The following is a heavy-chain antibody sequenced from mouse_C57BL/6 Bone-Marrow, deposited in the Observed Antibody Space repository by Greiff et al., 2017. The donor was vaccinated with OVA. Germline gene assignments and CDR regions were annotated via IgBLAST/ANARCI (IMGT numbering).Heavy chain of an antibody. J-gene: IGHJ3*01. V-gene: IGHV14-3*01. Sequence: VQLQQSVAELVRPGASVKLSCTASGFNIKNTYMHWVKQRPEQGLEWIGRIDPANGNTKYAPKFQGKATITADTSSNTAYLQLSSLTSEDTAIDYCASPDYDKRTWFAYWGQGTLVTVSA. CDR2: IDPANGNT. CDR3: ASPDYDKRTWFAY. CDR1: GFNIKNTY. D-gene: IGHD2-4*01.